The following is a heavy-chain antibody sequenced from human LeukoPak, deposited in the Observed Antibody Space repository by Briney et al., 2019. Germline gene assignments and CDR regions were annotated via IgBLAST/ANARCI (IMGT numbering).Heavy chain of an antibody. CDR1: GDSISRGYHY. CDR3: ARVDGSCSGGSCPSGNWFDP. V-gene: IGHV4-39*07. Sequence: SETLSLTCTVSGDSISRGYHYWAWIRQSPGKGLEWVGSIYYSGSTNYNPSLKSRVTISVDTSKNQFSLKLTSVTAADTAVYYCARVDGSCSGGSCPSGNWFDPWGQGTLVTVSS. J-gene: IGHJ5*02. D-gene: IGHD2-15*01. CDR2: IYYSGST.